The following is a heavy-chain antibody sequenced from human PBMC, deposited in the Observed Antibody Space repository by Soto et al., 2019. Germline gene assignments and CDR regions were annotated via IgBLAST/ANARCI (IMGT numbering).Heavy chain of an antibody. CDR2: IIPIFGTA. CDR1: GGTFSSYA. D-gene: IGHD2-2*02. Sequence: SVKVSCKASGGTFSSYAISWVRQARGQGLEWMGGIIPIFGTANYAQKFQGRVTITADESTSTAYMELSSLRSEDTAVYYCARGQGDIVVVPAAIPGGPYYYGMDVWGQGTTVTVSS. V-gene: IGHV1-69*13. J-gene: IGHJ6*02. CDR3: ARGQGDIVVVPAAIPGGPYYYGMDV.